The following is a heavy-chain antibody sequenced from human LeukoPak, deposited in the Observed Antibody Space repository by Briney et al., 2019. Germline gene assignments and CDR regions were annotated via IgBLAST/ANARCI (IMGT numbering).Heavy chain of an antibody. CDR3: ARLVCGSPYY. Sequence: SQTLSLTCAISGDSVSSKSAAWNWIRQSPSRGLEWLGRTYYRSRWSNDYAVSVKSRITINPDTAKKQFSLHLNSGTPGGTGVYYCARLVCGSPYYWGQGTLVTVSS. J-gene: IGHJ4*02. D-gene: IGHD2-15*01. CDR1: GDSVSSKSAA. CDR2: TYYRSRWSN. V-gene: IGHV6-1*01.